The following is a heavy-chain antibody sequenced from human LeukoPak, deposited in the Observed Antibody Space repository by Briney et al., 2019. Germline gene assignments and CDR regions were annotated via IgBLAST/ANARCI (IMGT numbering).Heavy chain of an antibody. D-gene: IGHD5-12*01. CDR3: AKDGAWLRFDD. J-gene: IGHJ4*02. CDR1: GFPFSSHG. CDR2: ISPGGGPT. Sequence: GSLRLSCAGSGFPFSSHGMNWVRLAPGKGLEWVSGISPGGGPTYYADSVKGRFTISRDDSKNTLYLQMKNLRAEDTAVYYCAKDGAWLRFDDWGQGILVTVSS. V-gene: IGHV3-23*01.